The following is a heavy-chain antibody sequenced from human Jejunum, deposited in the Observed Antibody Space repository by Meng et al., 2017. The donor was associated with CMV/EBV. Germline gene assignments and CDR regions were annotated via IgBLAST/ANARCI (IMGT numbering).Heavy chain of an antibody. CDR3: TKNVKGGYCTNTACFLLGMDV. Sequence: VMKWVRQAPGKGPEWVASSSGSGSHTYYAESVKGRFTISRDNSKSMVYLHMSSLRGEDTAVYYCTKNVKGGYCTNTACFLLGMDVWGQGTTVTVSS. CDR2: SSGSGSHT. J-gene: IGHJ6*02. CDR1: V. D-gene: IGHD2-8*01. V-gene: IGHV3-23*01.